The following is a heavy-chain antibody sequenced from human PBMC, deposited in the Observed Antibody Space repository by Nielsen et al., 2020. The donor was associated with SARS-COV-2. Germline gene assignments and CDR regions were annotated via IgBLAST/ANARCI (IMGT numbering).Heavy chain of an antibody. V-gene: IGHV4-31*02. CDR1: GGSISSGGYY. CDR3: ASLERQPSIAARPGAFDI. Sequence: SCTVSGGSISSGGYYWSWIRQHPGKGLEWIGYIYYSGSTYYNPSLKSRVTISVDTSKNQFSLKLSSVTAADTAVYYCASLERQPSIAARPGAFDIWGQGTMVTVSS. D-gene: IGHD6-6*01. CDR2: IYYSGST. J-gene: IGHJ3*02.